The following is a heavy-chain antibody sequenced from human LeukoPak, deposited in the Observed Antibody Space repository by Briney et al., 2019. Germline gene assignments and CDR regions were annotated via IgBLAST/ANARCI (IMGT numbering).Heavy chain of an antibody. Sequence: GGSLRLSCTASGFTFNTYSMNWVRQAPGRGLEWVSSISVRSNFIYYADSVKGRFTISRDNAKNSLYLQMSSLRPEDTAVYYCARDRLAARDAFDIWGQGTMVTVFS. D-gene: IGHD6-6*01. J-gene: IGHJ3*02. CDR2: ISVRSNFI. CDR1: GFTFNTYS. V-gene: IGHV3-21*01. CDR3: ARDRLAARDAFDI.